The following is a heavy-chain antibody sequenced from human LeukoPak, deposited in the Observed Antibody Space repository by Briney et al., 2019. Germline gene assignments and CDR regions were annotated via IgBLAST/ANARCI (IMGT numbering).Heavy chain of an antibody. CDR2: IYSGGST. Sequence: GGSLRPSCAASGFTVSSNYMSWVRQAPGKGLEWVSVIYSGGSTYYADSVKGRFTISRDNSKNTLYLQMNSLRAEDTAVYYCARGSGSPLFYWGQGTLVTVSS. V-gene: IGHV3-66*01. J-gene: IGHJ4*02. CDR1: GFTVSSNY. D-gene: IGHD3-10*01. CDR3: ARGSGSPLFY.